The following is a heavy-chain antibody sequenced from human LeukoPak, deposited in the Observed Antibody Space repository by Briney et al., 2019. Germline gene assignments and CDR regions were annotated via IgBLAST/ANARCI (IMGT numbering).Heavy chain of an antibody. Sequence: ASVKVSCKTSGYTFANYDITWVRQAPGRGLEWMGWMNPYSTNTGYARQFQGRLSMTRGISITTAYMELSSLRSEDTAVYYCARATRGDLLSEFWGQGSLITVSS. CDR2: MNPYSTNT. CDR1: GYTFANYD. J-gene: IGHJ4*02. CDR3: ARATRGDLLSEF. V-gene: IGHV1-8*01. D-gene: IGHD2/OR15-2a*01.